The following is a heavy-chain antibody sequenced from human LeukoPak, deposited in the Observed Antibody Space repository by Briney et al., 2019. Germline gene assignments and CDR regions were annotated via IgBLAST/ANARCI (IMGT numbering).Heavy chain of an antibody. V-gene: IGHV3-74*01. CDR2: INSDGSST. Sequence: PGGSLRLSCAASGFTFSSYWMHWVRHAPGKGLVWVSRINSDGSSTSYADSVKGRFTISRDNAKNTLYLQMNSLRAEDTAVYYCARAPQGTGTTGGYWGQGTLVTVSS. D-gene: IGHD1-1*01. CDR3: ARAPQGTGTTGGY. CDR1: GFTFSSYW. J-gene: IGHJ4*02.